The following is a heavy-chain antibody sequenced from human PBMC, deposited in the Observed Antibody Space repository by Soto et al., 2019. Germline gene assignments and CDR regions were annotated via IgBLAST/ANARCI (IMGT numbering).Heavy chain of an antibody. Sequence: QVQLVQSGAEVKKPGASVKVSCKASGYTFTSYGISWVRQAPGQGLEWMGWISAYNGNTNYAQKLQGRVTMTTDTSXXTADMELRSLRSDDTAVYYCARDRGIAAAGRWFDPWGQGTLVTVSS. CDR3: ARDRGIAAAGRWFDP. CDR1: GYTFTSYG. CDR2: ISAYNGNT. J-gene: IGHJ5*02. D-gene: IGHD6-13*01. V-gene: IGHV1-18*01.